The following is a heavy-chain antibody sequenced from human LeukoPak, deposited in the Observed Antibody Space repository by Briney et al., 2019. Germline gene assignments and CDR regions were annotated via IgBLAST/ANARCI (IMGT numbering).Heavy chain of an antibody. V-gene: IGHV4-61*02. CDR2: IYTSGST. J-gene: IGHJ6*03. Sequence: NPSQTLSLTSTVSGGSISSGSYYWSWIRQPAGKGLEWIGRIYTSGSTNYNPSLKSRVTISVDTSKNQFSLKLSSVTAADTAVYYCARENIAVAGTTEYYYYMDVWGKGTTVTVSS. CDR3: ARENIAVAGTTEYYYYMDV. D-gene: IGHD6-19*01. CDR1: GGSISSGSYY.